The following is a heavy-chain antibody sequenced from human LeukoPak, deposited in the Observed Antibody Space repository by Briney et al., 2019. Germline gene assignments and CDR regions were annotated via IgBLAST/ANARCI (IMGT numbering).Heavy chain of an antibody. CDR3: ARDRHSSSWQRSDY. CDR2: INHSGST. D-gene: IGHD6-13*01. CDR1: GGSFSGYY. J-gene: IGHJ4*02. V-gene: IGHV4-34*01. Sequence: PSETLSLTCAVYGGSFSGYYWSWIRQPPGKGLEWIGEINHSGSTNYNPSLKSRVTISVDTSKNQFSLKLSSVTAADTAVYYCARDRHSSSWQRSDYWGQGTLVTVSS.